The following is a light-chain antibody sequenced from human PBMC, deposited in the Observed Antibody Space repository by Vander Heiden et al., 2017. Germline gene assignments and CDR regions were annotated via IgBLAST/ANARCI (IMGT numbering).Light chain of an antibody. V-gene: IGLV1-51*01. CDR1: SSNIGNSA. Sequence: SVLTQPPSVSPAPGQKVTISCSGTSSNIGNSAVSWYQQLPGTAPKLVLYDNEKRPSGIPDRFSGSKSGTSATLGITGLQAGDEADYYCGTWDSIMSGVVFGGGTKVTVL. J-gene: IGLJ2*01. CDR3: GTWDSIMSGVV. CDR2: DNE.